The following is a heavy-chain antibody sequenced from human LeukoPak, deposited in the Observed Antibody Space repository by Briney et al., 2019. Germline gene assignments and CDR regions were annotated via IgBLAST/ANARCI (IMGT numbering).Heavy chain of an antibody. CDR1: GFTFSSYA. CDR3: AKDPVYCSSTSCYFGGLNYFDY. V-gene: IGHV3-23*01. Sequence: GGSPRLSCAASGFTFSSYAMSWVRQAPGKGLEWVSAISGSGGSTYYADSVKGRFTISRDNSKNTLYLQMNSLRAEDTAVYYCAKDPVYCSSTSCYFGGLNYFDYWGQGTLVTVSS. CDR2: ISGSGGST. J-gene: IGHJ4*02. D-gene: IGHD2-2*01.